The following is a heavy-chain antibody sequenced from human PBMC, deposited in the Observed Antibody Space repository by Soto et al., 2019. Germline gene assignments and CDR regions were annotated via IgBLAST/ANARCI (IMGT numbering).Heavy chain of an antibody. J-gene: IGHJ1*01. CDR2: ISCDGGNT. CDR3: AKGPHLEWLLPSTEYFQH. Sequence: GGSLRLSCAASGFTFSSYGMHWVRQAPGKGLEWVAVISCDGGNTYYADSVKGRFTISRDNSKNTLYLQMNSLRAEDTAVYYCAKGPHLEWLLPSTEYFQHWGQGTLVTVSS. CDR1: GFTFSSYG. V-gene: IGHV3-33*06. D-gene: IGHD3-3*01.